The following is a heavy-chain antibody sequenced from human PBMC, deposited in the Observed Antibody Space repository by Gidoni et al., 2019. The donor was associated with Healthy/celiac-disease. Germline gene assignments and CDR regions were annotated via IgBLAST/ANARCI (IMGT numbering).Heavy chain of an antibody. J-gene: IGHJ5*02. CDR1: GGTFSSYA. V-gene: IGHV1-69*01. CDR2: IIPIFGTA. Sequence: QVQLVQSGAEVKKPGSSVKVSCKASGGTFSSYAISWVRQAPGQGLEWMGGIIPIFGTANYAQKFQGRVTITADESTSTAYMELSSLRSEDTAVYYCARDADYYDSSGYDNWFDPWGQGTLVTVSS. D-gene: IGHD3-22*01. CDR3: ARDADYYDSSGYDNWFDP.